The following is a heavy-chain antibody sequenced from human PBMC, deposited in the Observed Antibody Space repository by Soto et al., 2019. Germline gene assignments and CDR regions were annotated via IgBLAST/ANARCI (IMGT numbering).Heavy chain of an antibody. D-gene: IGHD3-9*01. Sequence: SETLSLTCAVYGGSFSGYYWSWIRQPPGKGLEWIGEINHSGSTNYNPSLKSRATISVDTSKNQFSLKLSSVTAADTAVYYCAILTGSDFDYWGQGTLVTVSS. V-gene: IGHV4-34*01. J-gene: IGHJ4*02. CDR2: INHSGST. CDR3: AILTGSDFDY. CDR1: GGSFSGYY.